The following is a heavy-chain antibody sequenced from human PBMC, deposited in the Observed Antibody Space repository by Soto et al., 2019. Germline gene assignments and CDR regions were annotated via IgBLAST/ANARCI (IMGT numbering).Heavy chain of an antibody. J-gene: IGHJ6*03. Sequence: PGGSVRLSCAASGFTFSDYYMSWIRQAPGKGLEWVSYISSSGSTIYYADSVKGRFTISRDNAKNSLYLQMNSLRAEDTAVYYCARDQYYDFWSGLTDNYYYMDVWGKGTTVTVSS. D-gene: IGHD3-3*01. V-gene: IGHV3-11*01. CDR2: ISSSGSTI. CDR1: GFTFSDYY. CDR3: ARDQYYDFWSGLTDNYYYMDV.